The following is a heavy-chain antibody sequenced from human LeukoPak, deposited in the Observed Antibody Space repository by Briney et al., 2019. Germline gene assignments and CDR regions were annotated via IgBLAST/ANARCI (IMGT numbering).Heavy chain of an antibody. CDR1: GFTIGTAW. J-gene: IGHJ6*04. D-gene: IGHD3-3*02. Sequence: SGGSLRLSCVSSGFTIGTAWMSWVRQAPGKGREWLGHIKSEGEGATTDYAAPAKGRFAISRDDSKNMIYLQMSSLKIDDTAIYYCIAHFPYFYGFDVWGKGTTVTVSS. CDR2: IKSEGEGATT. V-gene: IGHV3-15*01. CDR3: IAHFPYFYGFDV.